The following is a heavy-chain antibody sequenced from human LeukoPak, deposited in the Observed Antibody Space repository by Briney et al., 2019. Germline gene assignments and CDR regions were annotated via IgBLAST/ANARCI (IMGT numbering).Heavy chain of an antibody. D-gene: IGHD5-12*01. CDR3: ATGGGYDIYYYGMDV. Sequence: ASVKVSCKASGYTFTGYYMHWVRQAPGQGLEWMGWINPNSGGTNYAQKFQGRVTMTRDTSISTAYMELSSLRSEDTAVYYCATGGGYDIYYYGMDVWGQGTTVTVSS. CDR1: GYTFTGYY. V-gene: IGHV1-2*02. J-gene: IGHJ6*02. CDR2: INPNSGGT.